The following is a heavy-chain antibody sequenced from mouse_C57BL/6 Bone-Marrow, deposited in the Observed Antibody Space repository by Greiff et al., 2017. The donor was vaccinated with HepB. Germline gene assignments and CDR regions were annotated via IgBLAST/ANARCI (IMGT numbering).Heavy chain of an antibody. J-gene: IGHJ2*01. V-gene: IGHV1-64*01. CDR3: TRRGIYDYALYY. CDR2: IHPNSGST. CDR1: GYTFTSYW. D-gene: IGHD2-4*01. Sequence: QVQLQQPGAELVKPGASVKLSCKASGYTFTSYWMHWVKQRPGQGLEWIGMIHPNSGSTNYNEKFKSKATLNVDKSSSTAYMQLSSLTSEDYAVYYCTRRGIYDYALYYWGQGTTLTVSS.